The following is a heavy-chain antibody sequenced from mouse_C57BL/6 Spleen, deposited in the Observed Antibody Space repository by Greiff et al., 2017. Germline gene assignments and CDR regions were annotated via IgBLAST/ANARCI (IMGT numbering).Heavy chain of an antibody. D-gene: IGHD2-5*01. CDR3: ARGRESNSVDLDY. CDR1: GYTFTSYW. V-gene: IGHV1-69*01. J-gene: IGHJ2*01. CDR2: IDPSDSYT. Sequence: QVQLQQPGAELVMPGASVKLSCKASGYTFTSYWMHWVKQRPGQGLEWIGEIDPSDSYTNYNQKFKGKSTLTVDKSSSTAYMQLSSLTSEDSAIYYCARGRESNSVDLDYWGQGTTLTVSS.